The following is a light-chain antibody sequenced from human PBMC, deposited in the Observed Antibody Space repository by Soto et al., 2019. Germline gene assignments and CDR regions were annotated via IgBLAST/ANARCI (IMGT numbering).Light chain of an antibody. J-gene: IGLJ1*01. CDR2: EVS. CDR1: ISDVCGYNY. Sequence: QSVLTQPASVSGSPGQSITISCSVTISDVCGYNYVSWYQQHPGKAPKLMIYEVSNRPSGVSNRFSGSKSGNTASLTISGLQAEDEADYYCTSYTITNTRFGTGTKVNVL. V-gene: IGLV2-14*01. CDR3: TSYTITNTR.